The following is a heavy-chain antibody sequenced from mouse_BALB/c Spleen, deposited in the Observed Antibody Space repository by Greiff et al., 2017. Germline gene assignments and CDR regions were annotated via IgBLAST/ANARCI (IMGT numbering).Heavy chain of an antibody. D-gene: IGHD1-2*01. Sequence: EVKLVESGGGLVKPGGSLKLSCAVSGFTFSDYYMYWVRQTPEKRLEWVATISDGGSYTYYPDSVKGRFTISRDNAKNNLYLQMSSLKSEDTAMYYCARGRLPYYFDYWGQGTTLTVSS. CDR3: ARGRLPYYFDY. J-gene: IGHJ2*01. V-gene: IGHV5-4*02. CDR2: ISDGGSYT. CDR1: GFTFSDYY.